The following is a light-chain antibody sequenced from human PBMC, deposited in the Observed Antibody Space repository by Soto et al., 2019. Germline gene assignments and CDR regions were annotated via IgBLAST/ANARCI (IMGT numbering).Light chain of an antibody. CDR3: QQYDSYSYT. CDR1: QSISNW. J-gene: IGKJ2*01. CDR2: GAS. V-gene: IGKV1-5*01. Sequence: DIQLTQSPSTLSASLGDRVTITCRASQSISNWLAWYQQKPGKAPKLLISGASSLESGVPSRFSGSGSGTELTLTISSLQPDDFATYYCQQYDSYSYTFGQGTKVDI.